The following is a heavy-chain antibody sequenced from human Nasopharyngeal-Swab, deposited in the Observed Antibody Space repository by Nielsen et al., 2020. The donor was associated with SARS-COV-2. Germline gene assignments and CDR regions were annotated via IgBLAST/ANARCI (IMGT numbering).Heavy chain of an antibody. CDR2: IWYDGSNK. CDR1: GFTFSSYG. Sequence: GGSLRLSCAASGFTFSSYGMHWVRQAPGKGLEWVAVIWYDGSNKYYADSVKGRFTISRDNSKNTLYLQMNSLRAEDTAVYYCARDPRGLIGDYFDYWGQGTLVTVSS. CDR3: ARDPRGLIGDYFDY. D-gene: IGHD5-24*01. J-gene: IGHJ4*02. V-gene: IGHV3-33*01.